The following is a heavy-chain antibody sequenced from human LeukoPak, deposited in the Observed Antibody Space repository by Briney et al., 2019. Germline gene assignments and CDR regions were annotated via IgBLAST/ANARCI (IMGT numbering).Heavy chain of an antibody. Sequence: SVKVSCKASGGTFSSYAISWVRQAPGQGLEWMGGIVPIFGTANYAQKFQGRVTITADESASTAYMELSSLRSEDTAVYYCARSIVVVPAASDAFDIWGQGTMVTVSS. CDR2: IVPIFGTA. CDR1: GGTFSSYA. V-gene: IGHV1-69*13. CDR3: ARSIVVVPAASDAFDI. J-gene: IGHJ3*02. D-gene: IGHD2-2*01.